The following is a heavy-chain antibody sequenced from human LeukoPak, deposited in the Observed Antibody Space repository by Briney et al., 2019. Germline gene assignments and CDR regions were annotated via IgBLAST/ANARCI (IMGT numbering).Heavy chain of an antibody. J-gene: IGHJ3*02. D-gene: IGHD2-2*01. Sequence: GRSLRLSCAAAGFTFDDYAMHWVRQAPGRGLEWVSGIRWNSGSIGYADSVKGRFTISRDNAKNSLYLQMNSLRAEDTAVYYCARDLDIEVVAAASWYDAFDIWGQGTMVTVSS. CDR2: IRWNSGSI. CDR3: ARDLDIEVVAAASWYDAFDI. V-gene: IGHV3-9*01. CDR1: GFTFDDYA.